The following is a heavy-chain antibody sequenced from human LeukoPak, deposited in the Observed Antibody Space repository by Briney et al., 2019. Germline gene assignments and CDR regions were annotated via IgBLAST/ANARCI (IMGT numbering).Heavy chain of an antibody. CDR1: GDSVSSNSAA. CDR2: KYYHSNKWNI. Sequence: SQTLSLTCAISGDSVSSNSAAWNWFRQSPSRGLEWLGRKYYHSNKWNIDYAESVKSRIIINTDTSKNQLSMQLNSVTPEDTAVYYCARRRYYGYDGYFDSWGQGILVTVSS. D-gene: IGHD5-12*01. V-gene: IGHV6-1*01. CDR3: ARRRYYGYDGYFDS. J-gene: IGHJ4*02.